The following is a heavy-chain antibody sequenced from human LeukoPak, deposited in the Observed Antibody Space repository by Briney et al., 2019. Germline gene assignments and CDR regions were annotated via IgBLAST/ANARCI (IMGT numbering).Heavy chain of an antibody. CDR2: INPNSGGT. D-gene: IGHD6-19*01. V-gene: IGHV1-2*02. CDR3: VRLKGYSSGWIDY. J-gene: IGHJ4*02. Sequence: ASVKVSCKASGYTFTGYYMHWVRQAPGRGLEWMGWINPNSGGTNYAQKFQGRVTMTRDTSISTAYMELSRLRSDDMAVYYCVRLKGYSSGWIDYWGQGTLVIVSS. CDR1: GYTFTGYY.